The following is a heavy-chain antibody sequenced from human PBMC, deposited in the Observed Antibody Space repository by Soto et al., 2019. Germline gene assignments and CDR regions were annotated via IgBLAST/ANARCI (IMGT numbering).Heavy chain of an antibody. CDR1: GFTFSNYA. V-gene: IGHV3-23*01. J-gene: IGHJ2*01. CDR2: ISGST. CDR3: AKLGGYCTTANCYALGWNFDL. D-gene: IGHD2-2*01. Sequence: EVQLLESGGGLVQPGGSLRLSCAASGFTFSNYAMTWVRLAPGKGLEWVSAISGSTYYADSVKGRFTISRDNSKNTLYLQMNSLRAEDTAVYYCAKLGGYCTTANCYALGWNFDLWGRGTLATVSS.